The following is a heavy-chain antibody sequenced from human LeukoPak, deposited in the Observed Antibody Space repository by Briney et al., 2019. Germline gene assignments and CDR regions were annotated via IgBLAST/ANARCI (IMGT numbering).Heavy chain of an antibody. V-gene: IGHV1-18*01. D-gene: IGHD2-2*02. J-gene: IGHJ4*02. CDR3: ARDARSLWQYQPLNLNQFDY. Sequence: ASVKVSCKASGYTSTSYGISWVRQAPGQGREWMGWISAYNCNTNYAQKLEGRVTMTTDTSPSTAYMELRSLRSDDTAVYYCARDARSLWQYQPLNLNQFDYWGQGTLVTVSS. CDR1: GYTSTSYG. CDR2: ISAYNCNT.